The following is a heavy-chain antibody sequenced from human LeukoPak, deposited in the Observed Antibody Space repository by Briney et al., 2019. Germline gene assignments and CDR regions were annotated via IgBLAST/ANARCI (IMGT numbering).Heavy chain of an antibody. V-gene: IGHV4-59*01. Sequence: SETLSLXCTVSGGSISSYYWSWIRQPPGKGLEWIGYIYYSGSTNYNPSLKSRVTISVDTSKDQFSLKLSSVTAADTAVYYCARETPSGAGDYWGQGTLATVSS. CDR1: GGSISSYY. CDR3: ARETPSGAGDY. J-gene: IGHJ4*02. D-gene: IGHD2-15*01. CDR2: IYYSGST.